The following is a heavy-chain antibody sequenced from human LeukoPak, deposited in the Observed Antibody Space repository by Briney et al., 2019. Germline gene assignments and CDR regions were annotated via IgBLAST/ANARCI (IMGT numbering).Heavy chain of an antibody. CDR3: ARESTAKGAFDI. J-gene: IGHJ3*02. CDR1: GGSISSYY. Sequence: PSETLSLTCTVSGGSISSYYWSWIRQPPGKGLEWIGYIYYSGSTNYNPSLKSRVTISVDTSKNQFSLKLSSVTAADTAVYYCARESTAKGAFDIWGQGTMVTVSS. CDR2: IYYSGST. V-gene: IGHV4-59*01. D-gene: IGHD2-2*01.